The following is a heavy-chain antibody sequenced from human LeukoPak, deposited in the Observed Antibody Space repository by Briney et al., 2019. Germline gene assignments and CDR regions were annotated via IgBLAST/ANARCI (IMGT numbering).Heavy chain of an antibody. J-gene: IGHJ4*02. CDR2: ISSSSSTI. CDR1: GFTFSSYS. CDR3: AREERWLQLRWYFDY. D-gene: IGHD5-24*01. V-gene: IGHV3-48*01. Sequence: GGSLRLSCAASGFTFSSYSMNWVRQAPGKGLEWVSYISSSSSTIYYADSVKGRFTISRDNAKSSLYLQMNSLRAEDTAVYYCAREERWLQLRWYFDYWGQGTLVTVSS.